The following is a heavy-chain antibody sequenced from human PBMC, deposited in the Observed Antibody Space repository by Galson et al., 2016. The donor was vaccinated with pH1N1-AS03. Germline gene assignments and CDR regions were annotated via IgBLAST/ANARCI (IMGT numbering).Heavy chain of an antibody. CDR3: ARDGGSGGLYYFEY. V-gene: IGHV3-48*02. CDR1: GFTFSRYS. D-gene: IGHD2-15*01. CDR2: ISSDSTTM. Sequence: SLRLSCAASGFTFSRYSMNWVRQAPGKGLEWVSYISSDSTTMYYAESVRGRFTISRDNARDSLHLQMNSLRDEETAIYYCARDGGSGGLYYFEYWGQGALVTVSS. J-gene: IGHJ4*02.